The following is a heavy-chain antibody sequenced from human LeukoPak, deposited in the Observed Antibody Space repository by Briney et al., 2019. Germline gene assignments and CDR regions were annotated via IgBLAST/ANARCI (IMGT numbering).Heavy chain of an antibody. D-gene: IGHD6-19*01. CDR1: GFTFSSYP. CDR3: ARRPSYSSANFDY. CDR2: ISSSHI. J-gene: IGHJ4*02. Sequence: GGSLRLSCAASGFTFSSYPMNWVRQAPGKGLEWVSSISSSHIYYTDSVQGRFTISRDNAKNSLYLQMNSLRAEDTAVYYCARRPSYSSANFDYWGQGTLVTVSS. V-gene: IGHV3-21*01.